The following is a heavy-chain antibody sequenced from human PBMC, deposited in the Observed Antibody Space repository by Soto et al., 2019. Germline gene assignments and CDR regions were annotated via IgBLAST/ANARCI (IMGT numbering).Heavy chain of an antibody. CDR2: INHSGST. CDR3: ARSKWFGEKTFDY. V-gene: IGHV4-34*01. CDR1: GGSFSGYY. J-gene: IGHJ4*02. D-gene: IGHD3-10*01. Sequence: TSETLSLTCAFYGGSFSGYYWSLIRQPPGKGLEWIGEINHSGSTNYNPSLKSRVTISVDTSKNQFSLKLSSVTAADTAVYYCARSKWFGEKTFDYWGQGTLVTVSS.